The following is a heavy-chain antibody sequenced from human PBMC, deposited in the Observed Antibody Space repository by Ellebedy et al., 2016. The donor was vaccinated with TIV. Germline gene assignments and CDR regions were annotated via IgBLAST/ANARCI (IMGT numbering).Heavy chain of an antibody. CDR2: MRDEGSEK. J-gene: IGHJ6*02. Sequence: GESLKISCAASGFSFRSYWMSWVRQAPGKGLEWVANMRDEGSEKNYVDSVKGRFTISRDNARNSLYLQMNSRTVEDTAIYYCARDGAYGDYSPGQYCLDVWGQGTTVTVS. D-gene: IGHD4-17*01. V-gene: IGHV3-7*03. CDR1: GFSFRSYW. CDR3: ARDGAYGDYSPGQYCLDV.